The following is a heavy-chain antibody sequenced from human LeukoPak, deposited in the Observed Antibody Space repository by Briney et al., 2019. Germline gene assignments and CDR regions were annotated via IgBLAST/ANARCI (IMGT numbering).Heavy chain of an antibody. V-gene: IGHV5-51*01. CDR1: GYSFTSYW. J-gene: IGHJ6*02. CDR2: IYPGDSDT. CDR3: ARHLGVQRGYYYGMDV. D-gene: IGHD3-16*01. Sequence: GESLRISCKGSGYSFTSYWIGWVRQMPGKGLEWMGIIYPGDSDTRYSPSFQGQVTISADKSISTAYLQWSSLKASDTAMYYCARHLGVQRGYYYGMDVWGQGTTVTVSS.